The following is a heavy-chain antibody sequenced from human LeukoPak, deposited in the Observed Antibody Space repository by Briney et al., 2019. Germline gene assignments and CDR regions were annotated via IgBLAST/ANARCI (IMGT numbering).Heavy chain of an antibody. J-gene: IGHJ4*02. CDR2: IIPIFGTA. D-gene: IGHD4-17*01. Sequence: GASVKVSCKASGGTFSSYAISWVRQAPGQGLEWMGGIIPIFGTANYAQKFQGRVTITTDESTSTAYMELSSLRPEDSAVYDCARDSGVTTYVYWGQGTLVTVSS. V-gene: IGHV1-69*05. CDR1: GGTFSSYA. CDR3: ARDSGVTTYVY.